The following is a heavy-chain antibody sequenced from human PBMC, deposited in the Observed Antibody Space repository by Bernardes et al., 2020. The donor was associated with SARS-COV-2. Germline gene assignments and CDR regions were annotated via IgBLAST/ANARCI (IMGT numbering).Heavy chain of an antibody. CDR3: ARDQGYDFWSGYYYYYGMDV. D-gene: IGHD3-3*01. CDR2: IKQDGSEK. CDR1: GFTFSRYW. Sequence: GYLSLSCAASGFTFSRYWMSWVLQAPGKGLEWVANIKQDGSEKYYVDSVKGRFTISRDNAKNSLYLQMNRLRAEDTAVYYCARDQGYDFWSGYYYYYGMDVWGQGTTVTVSS. J-gene: IGHJ6*02. V-gene: IGHV3-7*03.